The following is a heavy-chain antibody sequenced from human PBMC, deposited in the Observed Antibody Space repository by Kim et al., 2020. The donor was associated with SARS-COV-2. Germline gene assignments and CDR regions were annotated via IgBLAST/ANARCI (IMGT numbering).Heavy chain of an antibody. CDR1: GGSISSASYS. CDR2: IYTSGST. Sequence: SETLSLTCTVSGGSISSASYSWSWIRQPAGKGLEWIGRIYTSGSTNYNPSLKSRVTISVDTSKNQFSLKLSSVTAADTAVYYCARDLGVICGGDNCYRVYNWFDPWGQGTLVTVSS. CDR3: ARDLGVICGGDNCYRVYNWFDP. J-gene: IGHJ5*02. D-gene: IGHD2-15*01. V-gene: IGHV4-61*02.